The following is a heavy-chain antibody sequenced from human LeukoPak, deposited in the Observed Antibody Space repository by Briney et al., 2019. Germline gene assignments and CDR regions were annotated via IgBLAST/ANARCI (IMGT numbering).Heavy chain of an antibody. V-gene: IGHV4-39*07. J-gene: IGHJ5*02. CDR2: IYYSGST. D-gene: IGHD3-22*01. CDR1: GGSTSSSSYN. CDR3: ARTRFGNYDSNPLRWFDP. Sequence: SETLSLTCAVSGGSTSSSSYNWGWIRQPPGKGLEWIGSIYYSGSTYYNPSLKSRVTISVDTSKNQFSLKLSSVTAADTAVYYCARTRFGNYDSNPLRWFDPWGQGTLVTVSS.